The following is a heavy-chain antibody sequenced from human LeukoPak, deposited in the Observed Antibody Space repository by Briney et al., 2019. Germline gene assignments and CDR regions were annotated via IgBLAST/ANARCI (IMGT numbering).Heavy chain of an antibody. Sequence: SETLSLTCTVSGGSISSYYWSWIRQPPGKGLEWIGYIYYSGSTNYNPSLKSRVTISVDTSKNQFSLKLSSVTAADTAVYYCARPAWWGQAAPDAFDIWGQGTMVTVSS. J-gene: IGHJ3*02. CDR2: IYYSGST. CDR3: ARPAWWGQAAPDAFDI. D-gene: IGHD2-21*02. CDR1: GGSISSYY. V-gene: IGHV4-59*08.